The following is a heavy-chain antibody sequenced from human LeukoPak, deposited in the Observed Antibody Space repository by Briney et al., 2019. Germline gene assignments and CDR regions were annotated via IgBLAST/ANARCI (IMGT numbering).Heavy chain of an antibody. CDR3: ARGGTGPTDY. V-gene: IGHV1-2*04. D-gene: IGHD1-1*01. CDR1: GYTFTSYG. CDR2: INPNSGGT. Sequence: GASVKVSCKASGYTFTSYGISWVRQAPGQGLEWMGWINPNSGGTNYAQKFQGWVTMTRDTSISTAYMELSRLRSDDTAVYYCARGGTGPTDYWGQGTLVTVSS. J-gene: IGHJ4*02.